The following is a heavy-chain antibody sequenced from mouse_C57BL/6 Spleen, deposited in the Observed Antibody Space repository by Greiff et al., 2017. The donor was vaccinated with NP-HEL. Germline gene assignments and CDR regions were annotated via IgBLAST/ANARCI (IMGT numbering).Heavy chain of an antibody. J-gene: IGHJ2*01. CDR1: GYTFTDYY. D-gene: IGHD2-5*01. V-gene: IGHV1-26*01. Sequence: EVQLQQSGPELVKPGASVKISCKASGYTFTDYYMNWVKQSHGKSLEWIGDINPNNGGTSYNQKFKGKATLTVDKSSSTAYMELRSLTSEDSAVYYCARGYYSNYERPYFDYWGQGTTLTVSS. CDR2: INPNNGGT. CDR3: ARGYYSNYERPYFDY.